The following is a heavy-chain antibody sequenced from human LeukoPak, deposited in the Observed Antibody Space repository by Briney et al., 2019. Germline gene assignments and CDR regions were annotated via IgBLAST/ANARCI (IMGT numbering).Heavy chain of an antibody. Sequence: ASVNVSCKASGYTFTSYDINWVRQATRQGLEWMGWMNPDSGNTGYAQKFQGRVTITRNTSISTAYMELSSLRSEDTAVYYCARVLLWTYDFWSGYLETNDYWGQGTLVTVSS. CDR1: GYTFTSYD. J-gene: IGHJ4*02. CDR3: ARVLLWTYDFWSGYLETNDY. V-gene: IGHV1-8*03. D-gene: IGHD3-3*01. CDR2: MNPDSGNT.